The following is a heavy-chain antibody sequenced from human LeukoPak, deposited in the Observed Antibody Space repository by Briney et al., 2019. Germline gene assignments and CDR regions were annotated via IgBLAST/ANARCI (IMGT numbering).Heavy chain of an antibody. CDR1: GYSFTSYW. V-gene: IGHV5-51*01. Sequence: GESLKISCKGSGYSFTSYWIGWVRQMPGKGLEWMGIIYPGDSDTRYSPSFQGQVTISADKSISTAYLQWSSLKASDTAMYYCARQGALAHLKLPWFDPWGQGTLVTVSS. J-gene: IGHJ5*02. CDR3: ARQGALAHLKLPWFDP. CDR2: IYPGDSDT. D-gene: IGHD1-7*01.